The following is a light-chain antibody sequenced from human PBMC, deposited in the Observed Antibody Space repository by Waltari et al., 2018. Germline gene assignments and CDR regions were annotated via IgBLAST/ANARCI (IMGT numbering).Light chain of an antibody. CDR1: QSIRKF. CDR2: TTS. CDR3: QQGDSMPYT. Sequence: DIQMTQSPSSLSASVGDRVTIPCRASQSIRKFLNWYHQMPGKAPKLLIHTTSSLKGGVPSRFSGSGSGTESTLTISSLQPEDFGTYFCQQGDSMPYTFGQGTKVEMK. J-gene: IGKJ2*01. V-gene: IGKV1-39*01.